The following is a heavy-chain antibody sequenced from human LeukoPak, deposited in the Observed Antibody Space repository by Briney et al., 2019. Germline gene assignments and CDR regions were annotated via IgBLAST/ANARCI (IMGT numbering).Heavy chain of an antibody. CDR3: ARDRGNYDFWSGYNRPPLDY. J-gene: IGHJ4*02. Sequence: GGPLRLSCAASGFTFSSYWISWVRQAPGKGLEWVANIKQDGSEKYYVDSVKGRFTISRDNAKNSLYLQMNSLRAEDTAVYYCARDRGNYDFWSGYNRPPLDYWGQGTLVTVSS. D-gene: IGHD3-3*01. V-gene: IGHV3-7*01. CDR1: GFTFSSYW. CDR2: IKQDGSEK.